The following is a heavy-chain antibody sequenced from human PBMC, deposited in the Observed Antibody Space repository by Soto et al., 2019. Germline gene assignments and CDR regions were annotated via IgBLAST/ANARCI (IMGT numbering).Heavy chain of an antibody. CDR1: GFIFTRYS. V-gene: IGHV3-48*02. CDR2: VSNSGSTT. Sequence: RRLSCAASGFIFTRYSMTWVRQAPGKGLEWVSYVSNSGSTTYYADSVKGRFTISRDNAKNSLYLQMNSLRDEDTAVYYCARDPYYAGRYYYHGLDVWGQGTTVTVSS. CDR3: ARDPYYAGRYYYHGLDV. D-gene: IGHD3-10*01. J-gene: IGHJ6*02.